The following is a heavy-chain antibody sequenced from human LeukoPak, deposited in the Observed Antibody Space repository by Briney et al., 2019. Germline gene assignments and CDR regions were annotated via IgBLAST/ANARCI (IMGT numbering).Heavy chain of an antibody. V-gene: IGHV4-34*08. D-gene: IGHD3-22*01. CDR2: INHSGST. J-gene: IGHJ4*02. CDR1: GFTFSSYA. CDR3: ASRPFYDSSGYYSDY. Sequence: GSLRLSCAASGFTFSSYAMSWVRQPPGKGLEWIGEINHSGSTNYNPSLKSRVTISVDTSKNQFSLKLSTVTAADTAVYYCASRPFYDSSGYYSDYWGQGTLVTVSS.